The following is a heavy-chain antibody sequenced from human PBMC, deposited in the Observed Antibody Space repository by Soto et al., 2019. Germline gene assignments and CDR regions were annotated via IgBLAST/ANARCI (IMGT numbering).Heavy chain of an antibody. D-gene: IGHD3-3*01. J-gene: IGHJ6*03. CDR3: ARGLEWPNYMDV. V-gene: IGHV3-21*01. CDR1: GFTFSSYS. CDR2: ISSSSSYI. Sequence: EVQLVESGGGLVKPGGSLRLSCAASGFTFSSYSMNWVRQAPGKGLEWVSSISSSSSYINYADSLQGRFTISRDNAKNPLYLQMNSLRAEDTAVYYCARGLEWPNYMDVWGKGTTVTVSS.